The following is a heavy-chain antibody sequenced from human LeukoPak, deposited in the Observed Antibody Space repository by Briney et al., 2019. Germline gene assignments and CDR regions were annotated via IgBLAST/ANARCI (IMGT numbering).Heavy chain of an antibody. V-gene: IGHV1-2*02. CDR1: GYTFTDYY. CDR2: INPNSGGT. CDR3: ARDYYYGSGSSDY. Sequence: ASVKVSCKASGYTFTDYYIHWVRQAPGQGLEWMGWINPNSGGTNYAQKFQGRVTMTRDTSISAAYMELSRLRSDDTAVYYCARDYYYGSGSSDYWGQGTLVTVSS. D-gene: IGHD3-10*01. J-gene: IGHJ4*02.